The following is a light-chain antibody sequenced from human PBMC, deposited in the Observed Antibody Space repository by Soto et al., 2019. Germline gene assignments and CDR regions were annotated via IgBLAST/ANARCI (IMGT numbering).Light chain of an antibody. CDR2: GAS. CDR1: QSVNSVY. CDR3: QPYGTSPLT. J-gene: IGKJ4*01. Sequence: DIVLTQSPGTLSLSPGDRATLSCRASQSVNSVYLAWYQQRPGQAPRLLIHGASSRATGTPDRFSGGGSGTDFTLTISRLEAEDFAVYYCQPYGTSPLTFGGGTKVDIK. V-gene: IGKV3-20*01.